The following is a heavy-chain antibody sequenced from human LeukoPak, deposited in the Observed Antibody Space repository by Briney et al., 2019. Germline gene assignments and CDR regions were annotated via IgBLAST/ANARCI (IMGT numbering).Heavy chain of an antibody. D-gene: IGHD4-17*01. V-gene: IGHV3-30*03. CDR3: ATDPTYGDSGDY. Sequence: GGSLRLSCAASGFTFSSYGMHWVRQAPGKGLEWVAVISYDGSNEYYADSVKGRFTISRDNSKNTLYLQMNSLRAEDTAVYYCATDPTYGDSGDYWGQGTLVTVSS. J-gene: IGHJ4*02. CDR2: ISYDGSNE. CDR1: GFTFSSYG.